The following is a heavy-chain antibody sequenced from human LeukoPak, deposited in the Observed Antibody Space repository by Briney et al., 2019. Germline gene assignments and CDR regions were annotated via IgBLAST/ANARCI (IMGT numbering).Heavy chain of an antibody. CDR2: ISSSSSYI. Sequence: GGSLRLSCAASGFTFSSYSMNWVRQAPGKGLEWVSSISSSSSYIYYADSVKGRFTISRDNAKNSLYLQMNSLRAEDTAVYYCAPSLNSGSYPHHDYWGQGTLVTVSS. V-gene: IGHV3-21*01. CDR1: GFTFSSYS. D-gene: IGHD1-26*01. J-gene: IGHJ4*02. CDR3: APSLNSGSYPHHDY.